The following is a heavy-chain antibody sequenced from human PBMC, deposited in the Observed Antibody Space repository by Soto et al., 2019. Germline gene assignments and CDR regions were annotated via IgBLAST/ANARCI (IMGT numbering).Heavy chain of an antibody. V-gene: IGHV1-3*01. D-gene: IGHD3-10*01. Sequence: ASVKVSCKSSGFTFTSYAIHWVRQAPGQRPQWMGWINGGSGNTKYSQDFQGRVTFTRDTFATTAYLELSSLRSEDTAVYYCARVPSSGNSPGDSYLQHYDSWGQGTPVTVSS. J-gene: IGHJ4*02. CDR3: ARVPSSGNSPGDSYLQHYDS. CDR2: INGGSGNT. CDR1: GFTFTSYA.